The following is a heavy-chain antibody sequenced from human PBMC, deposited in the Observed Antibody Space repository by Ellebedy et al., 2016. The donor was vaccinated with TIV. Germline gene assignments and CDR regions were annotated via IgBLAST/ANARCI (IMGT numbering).Heavy chain of an antibody. CDR1: GYSISSGYY. V-gene: IGHV4-38-2*02. CDR3: ARSPIYYDSSGYYYPTHFQH. D-gene: IGHD3-22*01. J-gene: IGHJ1*01. CDR2: IYHSGST. Sequence: SETLSLXXTVSGYSISSGYYWGWIRQPPGKGLEWIGSIYHSGSTYYNPSLMSRVTISVDTSKNQFSLKLSSVTAADTAVYYCARSPIYYDSSGYYYPTHFQHWGQGTLVTVSS.